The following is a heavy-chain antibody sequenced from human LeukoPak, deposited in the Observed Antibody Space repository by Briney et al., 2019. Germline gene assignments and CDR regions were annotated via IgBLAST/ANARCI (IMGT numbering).Heavy chain of an antibody. D-gene: IGHD2-15*01. CDR1: GFSLSTSRVG. Sequence: ESGPTLVKPTQTLTLTCTFSGFSLSTSRVGVGWIRQPPGKALEWLALIYWDDDKRYSPSLKSRLTITKDTSKNQVVLTMTNMDAVDTATYYCVHSLCNGGTCYSGFDYWGQGTLVTVSS. CDR2: IYWDDDK. J-gene: IGHJ4*02. V-gene: IGHV2-5*02. CDR3: VHSLCNGGTCYSGFDY.